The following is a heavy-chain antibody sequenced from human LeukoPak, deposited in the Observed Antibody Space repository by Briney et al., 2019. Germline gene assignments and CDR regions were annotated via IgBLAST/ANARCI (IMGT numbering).Heavy chain of an antibody. Sequence: PSETLSLTCAVYGGSFSGYYWSWIRQPPGKGLEWIGEINHSGSTNYNPSLKSRVTISVDTSKNQFSLKLSSVTAADTAVYYCARGLIAVAGSWGQGTLVTVSS. CDR1: GGSFSGYY. CDR2: INHSGST. D-gene: IGHD6-19*01. CDR3: ARGLIAVAGS. J-gene: IGHJ5*02. V-gene: IGHV4-34*01.